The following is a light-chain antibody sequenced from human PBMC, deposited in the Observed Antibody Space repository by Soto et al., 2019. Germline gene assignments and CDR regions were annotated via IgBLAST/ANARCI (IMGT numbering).Light chain of an antibody. CDR1: QSVLYNSDNKNY. Sequence: DIVMTQSPDSLAVSLGERATINCKSSQSVLYNSDNKNYLAWYQQKAGQHPKLLIYWASTQDSGVPDRFSGSGSRADFTLTINNLQAEDVAVYYCQQYYTTHSFGWGTKVEIK. V-gene: IGKV4-1*01. CDR2: WAS. J-gene: IGKJ4*01. CDR3: QQYYTTHS.